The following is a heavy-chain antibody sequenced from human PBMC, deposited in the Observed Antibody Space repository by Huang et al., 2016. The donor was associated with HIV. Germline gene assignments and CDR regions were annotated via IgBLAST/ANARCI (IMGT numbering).Heavy chain of an antibody. CDR2: IYYSGST. CDR1: GDSIGSGGHY. V-gene: IGHV4-30-4*08. D-gene: IGHD3-10*01. Sequence: QVQLQESGPGLVKPSQTLSLTCTVSGDSIGSGGHYWSWIRQPPGKGLEGIGFIYYSGSTYHNPSLKSRVTISVDTSKNQFSLKVSSVTAADTAVYFCSRALYYHGSGSYSDYWGRGTLVTVSS. CDR3: SRALYYHGSGSYSDY. J-gene: IGHJ4*02.